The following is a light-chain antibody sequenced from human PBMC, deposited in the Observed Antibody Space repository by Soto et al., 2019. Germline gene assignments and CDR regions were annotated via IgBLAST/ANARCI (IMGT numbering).Light chain of an antibody. Sequence: DIQMTQSPSSLSASVGDRVTITCRASQGISNHLAWYQQKPGKLPNLLIYAASILQSGVPSRFSGSGSGTDFTLTINSLQPEDVAIYCCQKFTSAPFTFGGGTKVDIK. J-gene: IGKJ4*01. V-gene: IGKV1-27*01. CDR3: QKFTSAPFT. CDR2: AAS. CDR1: QGISNH.